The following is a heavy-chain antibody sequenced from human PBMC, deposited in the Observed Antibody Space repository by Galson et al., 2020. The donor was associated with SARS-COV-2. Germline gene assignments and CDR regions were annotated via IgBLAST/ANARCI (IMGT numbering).Heavy chain of an antibody. CDR2: FDPEDGET. Sequence: ASVKVSCKVSGYTLTELSMHWVRQAHGKGLEWMGGFDPEDGETIYAQKFQGRVTMTEDTSTDTAYMELSSLRSEDTAVYYCATDFAYLAARPSGYWGQGTLVTVSS. V-gene: IGHV1-24*01. CDR1: GYTLTELS. J-gene: IGHJ4*02. D-gene: IGHD6-6*01. CDR3: ATDFAYLAARPSGY.